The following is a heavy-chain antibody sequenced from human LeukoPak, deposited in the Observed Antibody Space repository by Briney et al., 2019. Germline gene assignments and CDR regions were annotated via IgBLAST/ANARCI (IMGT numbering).Heavy chain of an antibody. Sequence: GGSLRLSCAASGFTFSGYSMHWVRQAPGKGLEWVAVISYDGNNKYYADSVKGRFTISRDNSKNTLYLQMNSLRAEETAVYYCARVQRGFDIWGQGTMVTVSS. CDR2: ISYDGNNK. CDR3: ARVQRGFDI. V-gene: IGHV3-30*03. J-gene: IGHJ3*02. CDR1: GFTFSGYS.